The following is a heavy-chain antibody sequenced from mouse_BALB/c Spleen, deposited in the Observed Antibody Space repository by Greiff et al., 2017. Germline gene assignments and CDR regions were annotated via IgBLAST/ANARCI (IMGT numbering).Heavy chain of an antibody. Sequence: VQLQQSGAELVRPGTSVKVSCKASGYAFTNYLIEWVKQRPGQGLEWIGVINPGSGGTNYNEKFKGKATLTADKSSSTAYMQLSSLTSDDSAVYFCARGITGFDYWGQGTTLTVSS. CDR1: GYAFTNYL. V-gene: IGHV1-54*01. D-gene: IGHD1-1*01. CDR3: ARGITGFDY. J-gene: IGHJ2*01. CDR2: INPGSGGT.